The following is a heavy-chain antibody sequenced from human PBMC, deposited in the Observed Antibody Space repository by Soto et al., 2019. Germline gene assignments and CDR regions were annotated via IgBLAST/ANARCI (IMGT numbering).Heavy chain of an antibody. CDR3: AIPSQGALYCYGKDV. Sequence: GGSLRLSCAASEFSFSSYAMSWVRQAPGKGLEWVSGISGSGGSTYYADSVKGRFTISRDNSKNMLYLQMNSLRAEDTAVYYCAIPSQGALYCYGKDVSGQGTTVTGSS. CDR1: EFSFSSYA. CDR2: ISGSGGST. J-gene: IGHJ6*02. V-gene: IGHV3-23*01.